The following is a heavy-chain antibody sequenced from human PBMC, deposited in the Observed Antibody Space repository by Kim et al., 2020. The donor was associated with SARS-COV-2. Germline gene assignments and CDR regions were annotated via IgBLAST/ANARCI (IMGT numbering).Heavy chain of an antibody. Sequence: SETLSLTCAVSGGSLDDRYWSWIRQPPGKGLEWLGHIYYTGTTKYNPSLQSRVSLSLDTSKRQFSLRLSFVTAADTAVYFCARVKTLLWFGDFSLGGFDSWGQGLPVTVSS. D-gene: IGHD3-10*01. CDR3: ARVKTLLWFGDFSLGGFDS. CDR1: GGSLDDRY. CDR2: IYYTGTT. J-gene: IGHJ4*02. V-gene: IGHV4-59*11.